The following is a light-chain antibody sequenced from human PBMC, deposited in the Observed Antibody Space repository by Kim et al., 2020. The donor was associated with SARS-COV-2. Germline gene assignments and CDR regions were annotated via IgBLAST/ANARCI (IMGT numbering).Light chain of an antibody. CDR1: GSDVGRYNL. CDR3: CSNAGSSTWV. Sequence: QSALTQPASVSGSPGQSITISCTGTGSDVGRYNLVAWYQQYAGKAPKLMIFEVNKRPSGVSARFSGSKSGNTASLTISGLQPEDEADYYCCSNAGSSTWVFGGGTQPTVL. CDR2: EVN. V-gene: IGLV2-23*02. J-gene: IGLJ3*02.